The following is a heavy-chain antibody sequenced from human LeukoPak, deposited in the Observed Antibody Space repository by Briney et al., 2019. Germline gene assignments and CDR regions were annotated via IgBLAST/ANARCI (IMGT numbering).Heavy chain of an antibody. CDR2: ISSSGTYI. D-gene: IGHD3-9*01. V-gene: IGHV3-11*03. CDR3: ARQGGDILTGCLDY. J-gene: IGHJ4*02. Sequence: GGSLRLSCATSGFTFSDYYMSWIRQAPGKGLEWVSYISSSGTYINSADSVKGRFTISRDYPKNSLYLQMSSLRAEDTAVYYCARQGGDILTGCLDYWGQGTLVTVSS. CDR1: GFTFSDYY.